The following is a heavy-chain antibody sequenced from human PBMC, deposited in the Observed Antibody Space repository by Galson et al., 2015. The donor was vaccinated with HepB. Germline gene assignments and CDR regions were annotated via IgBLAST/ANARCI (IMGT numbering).Heavy chain of an antibody. Sequence: ETLSLTCTVSGGSISSYYWSWIRQPPGKGLEWIGYIYYSGSTNYNPSLKSRVTISVDTSKNQFSLKLSSVTAADTAVYYCARLYASEDWFDPWGQGTLVTVSS. J-gene: IGHJ5*02. CDR3: ARLYASEDWFDP. D-gene: IGHD2-8*01. V-gene: IGHV4-59*01. CDR2: IYYSGST. CDR1: GGSISSYY.